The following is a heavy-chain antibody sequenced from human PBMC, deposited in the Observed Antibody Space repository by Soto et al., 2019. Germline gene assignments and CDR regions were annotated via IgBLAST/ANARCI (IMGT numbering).Heavy chain of an antibody. CDR2: IYYSGST. Sequence: SETLSLTCTGSGGSISSGDYYWSWIRQPPGKGLEWIGYIYYSGSTYYNPSLKSRVTISVDTSKNQFSLKLTSVTAADTAVYYCARARRYTSSWYWFDPWGQGTLVTVSS. CDR1: GGSISSGDYY. CDR3: ARARRYTSSWYWFDP. V-gene: IGHV4-30-4*01. J-gene: IGHJ5*02. D-gene: IGHD6-13*01.